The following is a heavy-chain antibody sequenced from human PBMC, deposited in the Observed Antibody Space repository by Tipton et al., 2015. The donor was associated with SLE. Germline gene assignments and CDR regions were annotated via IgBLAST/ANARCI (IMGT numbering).Heavy chain of an antibody. CDR1: VYSISSSHW. CDR2: IYYGGTI. Sequence: TLSLTCNVSVYSISSSHWWGWIRQPPGKGLEWIGHIYYGGTIYYNPSLKSRVTMSIDTSKNQFSLKLSSVTDVDTAVYYCVRALWLDKDFAVVPPGIRLRAFDIWGQGTMVTVSS. J-gene: IGHJ3*02. V-gene: IGHV4-28*02. CDR3: VRALWLDKDFAVVPPGIRLRAFDI. D-gene: IGHD2-2*02.